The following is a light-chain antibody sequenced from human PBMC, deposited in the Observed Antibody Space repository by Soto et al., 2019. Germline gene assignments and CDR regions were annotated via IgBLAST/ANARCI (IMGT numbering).Light chain of an antibody. J-gene: IGLJ2*01. Sequence: QSVLTQPPSVSGAPGQRVTISCTGSNSNIGAGYDVQWYQHLPGTAPKLLIYSNRNRPSGVPDRFSASKSGTSASLAITGLQTEDEAEYYCQSYDSSLSSVIFAGGTQLTVL. CDR3: QSYDSSLSSVI. V-gene: IGLV1-40*01. CDR1: NSNIGAGYD. CDR2: SNR.